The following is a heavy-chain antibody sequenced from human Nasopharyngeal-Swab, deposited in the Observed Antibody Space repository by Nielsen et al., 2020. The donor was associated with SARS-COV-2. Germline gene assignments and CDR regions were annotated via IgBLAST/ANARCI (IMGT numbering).Heavy chain of an antibody. Sequence: GESLTISCAASGFTFSSYAVSWVRQTTGKGLEWVSAITGSGGRTYYADSVKGRFTISRDNSKNTLYLQMNSLRAEDTAIYYCANLWFGEPSGYYYSYAMDVWGQGTTVTVSS. CDR2: ITGSGGRT. CDR1: GFTFSSYA. CDR3: ANLWFGEPSGYYYSYAMDV. V-gene: IGHV3-23*01. D-gene: IGHD3-10*01. J-gene: IGHJ6*02.